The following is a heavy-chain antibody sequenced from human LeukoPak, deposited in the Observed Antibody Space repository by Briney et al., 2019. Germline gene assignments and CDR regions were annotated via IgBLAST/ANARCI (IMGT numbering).Heavy chain of an antibody. Sequence: PSETLSLTCTVSGGSISSSSYYWGWIRQPPGKGLEWIGSIYYSGSTYYNPSLKCRATISVDTSKNQFSLKLSSVTAADTAVYYCARGRHSFYSGFFDYWGQGTLVTVSS. D-gene: IGHD6-19*01. V-gene: IGHV4-39*07. CDR2: IYYSGST. CDR1: GGSISSSSYY. J-gene: IGHJ4*02. CDR3: ARGRHSFYSGFFDY.